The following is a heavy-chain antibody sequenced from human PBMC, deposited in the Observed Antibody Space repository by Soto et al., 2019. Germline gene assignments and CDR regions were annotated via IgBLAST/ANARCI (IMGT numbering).Heavy chain of an antibody. D-gene: IGHD4-4*01. CDR1: GDTFCRFT. Sequence: SVKVSCKASGDTFCRFTINWVRQAPGQGLEWMGGIKPISDITNYTQRFQGRVTFTADASTSTVYLELSSLRSEDTAMYYCARDPSTINKLIGVWFDPWGQGTLVTVSS. CDR3: ARDPSTINKLIGVWFDP. J-gene: IGHJ5*02. V-gene: IGHV1-69*13. CDR2: IKPISDIT.